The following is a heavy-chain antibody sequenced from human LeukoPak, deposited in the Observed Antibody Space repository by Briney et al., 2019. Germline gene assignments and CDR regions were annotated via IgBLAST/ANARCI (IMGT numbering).Heavy chain of an antibody. CDR2: ISSSSSSI. CDR1: GFTFSSYS. Sequence: PGGSLRLSCAASGFTFSSYSMNWVRQAPGKGLEWVSSISSSSSSIYYADSVKGRFTISRDNAKNSLYLQMNSLRAEDTAVYYCAKGDTGIVGAAFDYWGQGTLVTVSS. J-gene: IGHJ4*02. CDR3: AKGDTGIVGAAFDY. D-gene: IGHD1-26*01. V-gene: IGHV3-21*01.